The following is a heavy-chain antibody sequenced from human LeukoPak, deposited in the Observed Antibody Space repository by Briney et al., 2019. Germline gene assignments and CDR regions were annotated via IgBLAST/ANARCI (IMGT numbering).Heavy chain of an antibody. CDR3: ARGDDSSGWLFDY. CDR1: GYTFTRYY. Sequence: ASVTVSCKASGYTFTRYYMHWVRQAPGQGLEWMGWINPNRGGTNYAQKFLGRVTITRDTSISTAYMELSRLRSDDTAVYYCARGDDSSGWLFDYWGQGTLVTVPS. J-gene: IGHJ4*02. D-gene: IGHD6-19*01. V-gene: IGHV1-2*02. CDR2: INPNRGGT.